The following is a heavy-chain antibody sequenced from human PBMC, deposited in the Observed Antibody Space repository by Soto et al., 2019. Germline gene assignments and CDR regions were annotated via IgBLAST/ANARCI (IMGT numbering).Heavy chain of an antibody. J-gene: IGHJ6*02. CDR2: INPNSGGT. CDR1: GYIFTGYY. Sequence: ASVKVSCKASGYIFTGYYMHWVRQAPGQGLEWMGWINPNSGGTNYAQKFQGWVTMTRDTSISTAYMELSRLRSDDTAVYYCARGHVVVVAANYYYYGMDVWGQGTTVTVSS. CDR3: ARGHVVVVAANYYYYGMDV. D-gene: IGHD2-15*01. V-gene: IGHV1-2*04.